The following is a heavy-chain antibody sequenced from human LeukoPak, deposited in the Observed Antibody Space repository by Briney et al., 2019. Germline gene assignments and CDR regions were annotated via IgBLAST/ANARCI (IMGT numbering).Heavy chain of an antibody. Sequence: PSETLSLTCAVYGGSFSGYFWGWIRQPPGKGLEWIGEINHSGSTTYNPSLKSRVTISVDTSKNQFSLKLSSVTAADTAVYYCARDELGPTWFDPWGQGTLVTVSS. CDR2: INHSGST. V-gene: IGHV4-34*01. J-gene: IGHJ5*02. CDR1: GGSFSGYF. D-gene: IGHD1-26*01. CDR3: ARDELGPTWFDP.